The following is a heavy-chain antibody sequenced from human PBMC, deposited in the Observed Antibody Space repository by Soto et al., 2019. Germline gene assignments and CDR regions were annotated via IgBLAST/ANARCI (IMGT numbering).Heavy chain of an antibody. CDR2: IKQDGSEK. CDR3: ARCGGGYDFWSGYRPLPVDY. V-gene: IGHV3-7*03. J-gene: IGHJ4*02. D-gene: IGHD3-3*01. Sequence: PGGSLRLSCAASGFTFSSYWMSWVRQAPGKGLEWVANIKQDGSEKYYVDSVKGRFTISRDNAKNSLYLQMNSLRAEDTAVYYCARCGGGYDFWSGYRPLPVDYWGQGTPVTVSS. CDR1: GFTFSSYW.